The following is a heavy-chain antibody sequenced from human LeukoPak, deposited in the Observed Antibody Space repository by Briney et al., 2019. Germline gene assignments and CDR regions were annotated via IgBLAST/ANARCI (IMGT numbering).Heavy chain of an antibody. CDR1: GGSISGYY. J-gene: IGHJ6*03. CDR3: ARGNMIFALGYYYYMDV. CDR2: IYYSGST. D-gene: IGHD3/OR15-3a*01. Sequence: SETLSLTCTVSGGSISGYYWSWIRQPPGKGLEWIGYIYYSGSTNYNPSLKSRVTISVDTSKNQFSLKLSSVTAADTAVYYCARGNMIFALGYYYYMDVWGKGTTVTVSS. V-gene: IGHV4-59*01.